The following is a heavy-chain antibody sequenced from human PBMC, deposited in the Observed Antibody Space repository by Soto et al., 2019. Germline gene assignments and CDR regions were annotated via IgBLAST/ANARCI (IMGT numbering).Heavy chain of an antibody. Sequence: SGPTLVNPTQTLTLTCTFSGFSLSTSGMCVSWIRQPPGKALEWLALIDWDDDKYYGTPLKTRLTISKDTSKNQVVLTMTNMDPVDTATYYCARIRRLRFLEWLPIDYWGQGTLVTVSS. D-gene: IGHD3-3*01. V-gene: IGHV2-70*01. CDR1: GFSLSTSGMC. J-gene: IGHJ4*02. CDR3: ARIRRLRFLEWLPIDY. CDR2: IDWDDDK.